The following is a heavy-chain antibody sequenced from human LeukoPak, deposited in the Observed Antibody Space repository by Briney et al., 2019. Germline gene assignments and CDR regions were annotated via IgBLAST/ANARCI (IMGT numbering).Heavy chain of an antibody. CDR3: AKGLADSNYNYYYYGMDV. D-gene: IGHD4-11*01. V-gene: IGHV3-23*01. CDR2: ISGSGGST. J-gene: IGHJ6*02. CDR1: GFTFSSYA. Sequence: PGGSLRLSCAASGFTFSSYAMSWVRQAPGKGLEWVSAISGSGGSTYYADSVKGRFTISRDNSKNTLYLQMNSLRAEDTAVYYCAKGLADSNYNYYYYGMDVWGQGTTVTVSS.